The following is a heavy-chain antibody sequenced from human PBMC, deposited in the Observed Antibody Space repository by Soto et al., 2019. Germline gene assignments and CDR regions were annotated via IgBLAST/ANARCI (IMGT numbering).Heavy chain of an antibody. Sequence: GASVKVSCKASGYTFTGYYMHWVRQAPGQGLEWMGWINPNSGGTNYAQKFQGWVTMTRDTSISTAYMELSRLRSDDTAVYYCARDREEQQLGVFDYWGQGTLVTVSS. D-gene: IGHD6-13*01. CDR2: INPNSGGT. J-gene: IGHJ4*02. CDR1: GYTFTGYY. CDR3: ARDREEQQLGVFDY. V-gene: IGHV1-2*04.